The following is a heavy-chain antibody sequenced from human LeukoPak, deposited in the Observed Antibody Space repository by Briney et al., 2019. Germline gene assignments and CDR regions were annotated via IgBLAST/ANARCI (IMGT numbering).Heavy chain of an antibody. CDR2: IYYSGST. V-gene: IGHV4-39*07. CDR3: ARGYGSGSYFDY. CDR1: GVSITTYY. Sequence: SETLSLTCTVSGVSITTYYWGWIRQPPGKGLEWIGSIYYSGSTYYSPSLKSRVTISVDTSKNQFSLKLSSVTAADTAVYYCARGYGSGSYFDYWGQGTLVTVSS. D-gene: IGHD3-10*01. J-gene: IGHJ4*02.